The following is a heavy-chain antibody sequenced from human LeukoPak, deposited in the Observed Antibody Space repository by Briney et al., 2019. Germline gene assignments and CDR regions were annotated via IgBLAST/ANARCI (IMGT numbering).Heavy chain of an antibody. CDR2: IYPGDSDT. J-gene: IGHJ5*02. CDR1: GYSFTSYW. CDR3: ARGRVRYFDWLSSRQNWFDP. D-gene: IGHD3-9*01. V-gene: IGHV5-51*01. Sequence: GESLKISCKGSGYSFTSYWIGWVRQMPGKGLEWMGIIYPGDSDTRYSPSFQGQVTISADKSISTAYLQWSSLKASDTAVYYCARGRVRYFDWLSSRQNWFDPWGQGTLVTVSS.